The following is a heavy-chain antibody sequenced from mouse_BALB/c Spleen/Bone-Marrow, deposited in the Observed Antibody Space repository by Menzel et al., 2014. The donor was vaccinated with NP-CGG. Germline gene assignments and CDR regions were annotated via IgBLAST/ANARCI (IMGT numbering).Heavy chain of an antibody. V-gene: IGHV5-4*02. D-gene: IGHD1-1*01. CDR3: VNYYGSTWFAY. Sequence: DVQLVESGGGLVKPGGSLKLSCAASGFTFSDYYMYWVRQTPEKRLEWVATISDGGNYTYYPDSVKGRFTISRDNAKNNLYLQMSSLKSEDTAMYYCVNYYGSTWFAYWGQGTLVTVSA. CDR1: GFTFSDYY. J-gene: IGHJ3*01. CDR2: ISDGGNYT.